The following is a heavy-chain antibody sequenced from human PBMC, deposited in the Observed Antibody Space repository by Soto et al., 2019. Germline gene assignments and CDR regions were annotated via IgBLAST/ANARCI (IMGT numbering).Heavy chain of an antibody. CDR1: GFTVSSNY. Sequence: EVQLVESGGGLVQPGGSLRLSCAASGFTVSSNYMNWVRQAPGKGLEWVSVLYSGGSTHYAGSVKGRFTISRDNSKNTVYLQMNSLRAEDTAVYYCSRDYPVQFGDAFDLWGQGTMVTVSS. CDR2: LYSGGST. V-gene: IGHV3-66*01. D-gene: IGHD3-10*01. J-gene: IGHJ3*01. CDR3: SRDYPVQFGDAFDL.